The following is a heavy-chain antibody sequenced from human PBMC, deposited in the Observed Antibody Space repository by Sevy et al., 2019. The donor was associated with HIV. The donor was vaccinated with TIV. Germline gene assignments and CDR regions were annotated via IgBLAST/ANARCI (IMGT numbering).Heavy chain of an antibody. CDR2: IYSGGST. Sequence: GGSLRLSCTASGFTVSSNYMSWVRQAPGKGLEWVSVIYSGGSTYYADTVKGRFTISRDNSKNTLYLQMNSLRAEDTAVYYCSRGGYSYAIDYWGQGTLVTVSS. V-gene: IGHV3-53*01. J-gene: IGHJ4*02. D-gene: IGHD5-18*01. CDR3: SRGGYSYAIDY. CDR1: GFTVSSNY.